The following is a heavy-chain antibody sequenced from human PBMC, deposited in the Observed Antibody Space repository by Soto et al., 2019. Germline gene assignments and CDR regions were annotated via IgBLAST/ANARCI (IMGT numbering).Heavy chain of an antibody. CDR2: IYPSGNT. CDR1: GGSISSRGYS. J-gene: IGHJ4*02. CDR3: ARASDYGDFPNYFFDY. Sequence: SETLSLTCAVSGGSISSRGYSWSWIRQPPGKGLEWIGYIYPSGNTYYNPSLESRVTISVDRSKNQSSLNLNSVTAADTAMYYCARASDYGDFPNYFFDYWGQGTQVTVSS. D-gene: IGHD4-17*01. V-gene: IGHV4-30-2*01.